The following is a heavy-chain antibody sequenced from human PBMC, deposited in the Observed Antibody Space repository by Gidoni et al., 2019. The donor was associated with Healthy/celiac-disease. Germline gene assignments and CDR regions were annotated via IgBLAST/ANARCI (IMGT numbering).Heavy chain of an antibody. Sequence: EVQLVESGGGLVQPGGSLRLSCAASGFTFSSYELNWVRQAPGKGLEWVSYISSSGSTIYYADSVKGRFTISRDNAKNSLYLQMNSLRAEDTAVYYCAREGAEYDFWSGYYGFDYWGQGTLVTVSS. V-gene: IGHV3-48*03. CDR3: AREGAEYDFWSGYYGFDY. J-gene: IGHJ4*02. CDR2: ISSSGSTI. CDR1: GFTFSSYE. D-gene: IGHD3-3*01.